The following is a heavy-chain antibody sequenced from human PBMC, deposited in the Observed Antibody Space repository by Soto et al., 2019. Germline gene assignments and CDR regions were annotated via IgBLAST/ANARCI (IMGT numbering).Heavy chain of an antibody. CDR2: IYYSGST. V-gene: IGHV4-31*03. J-gene: IGHJ4*02. D-gene: IGHD2-8*02. Sequence: TMSLTCTVSGGSISSGGYYWSWIRQHPGKGLEWIGYIYYSGSTYYNPSLKSRVTISVDTSKNQFSLRLTSVTAADTALYYCARGMTPPGAPAWYYFDSWGQGTLVTVSS. CDR3: ARGMTPPGAPAWYYFDS. CDR1: GGSISSGGYY.